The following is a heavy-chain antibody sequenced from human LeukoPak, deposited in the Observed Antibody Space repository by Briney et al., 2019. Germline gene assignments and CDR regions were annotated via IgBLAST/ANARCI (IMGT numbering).Heavy chain of an antibody. Sequence: PGGSLSLSCVASGFTFGKYWMSWVRQAPGKGLEWVANIKLDGSEKNYVDSVKGRFTISRDNTKNSLYLQMNSLRAEDTAVFYCARDQYDTWSRRGNFDSWGQGTLVIVSS. CDR3: ARDQYDTWSRRGNFDS. J-gene: IGHJ4*02. CDR1: GFTFGKYW. D-gene: IGHD3-3*01. V-gene: IGHV3-7*03. CDR2: IKLDGSEK.